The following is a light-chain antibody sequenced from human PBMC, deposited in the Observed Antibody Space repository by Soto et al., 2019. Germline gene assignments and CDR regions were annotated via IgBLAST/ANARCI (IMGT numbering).Light chain of an antibody. CDR2: NNN. J-gene: IGLJ1*01. Sequence: QSVLTQPPSASETPGQRVTISCSGSSPNIGGNYVYWYQHLPGTAPRLLIYNNNQRPSGVPDRFSGSKSGPSASLAINGLRSEDEADYYCAAWDNSFSGSLVFGTGTKVTVL. V-gene: IGLV1-47*02. CDR1: SPNIGGNY. CDR3: AAWDNSFSGSLV.